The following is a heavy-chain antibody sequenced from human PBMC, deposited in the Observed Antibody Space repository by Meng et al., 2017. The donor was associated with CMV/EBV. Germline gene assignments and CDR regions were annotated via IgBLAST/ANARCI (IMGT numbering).Heavy chain of an antibody. CDR3: ARGHGGIFGVVIGGDWFDP. V-gene: IGHV4-39*07. CDR2: IYYSGST. J-gene: IGHJ5*02. Sequence: GSLRLSCAASGFTFSSYAMSWVRQAPGKGLEWIGSIYYSGSTYYNPSLKSRVTISVDTSKNQFSLKLSSVTAADTAVYYCARGHGGIFGVVIGGDWFDPWGQGTLVTVSS. CDR1: GFTFSSYA. D-gene: IGHD3-3*01.